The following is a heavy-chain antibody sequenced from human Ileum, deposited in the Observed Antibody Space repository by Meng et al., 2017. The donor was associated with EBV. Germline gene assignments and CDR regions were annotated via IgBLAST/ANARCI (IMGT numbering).Heavy chain of an antibody. CDR2: VYHDGAT. D-gene: IGHD3-10*01. V-gene: IGHV4-4*02. J-gene: IGHJ4*02. CDR1: GDSVSGSDW. Sequence: QAQLQDAGPGLVKPSGTLSLTCAFSGDSVSGSDWWSWVRQPPGKVLEWIGEVYHDGATNYLPSLKSRVTISLDKSKNEVNLHLNSLTAADTAVYFCARSSPIVRGLDYWGQGTLVTVSS. CDR3: ARSSPIVRGLDY.